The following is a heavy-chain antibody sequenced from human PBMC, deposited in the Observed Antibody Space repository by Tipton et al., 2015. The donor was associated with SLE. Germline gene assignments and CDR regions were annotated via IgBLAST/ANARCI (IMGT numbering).Heavy chain of an antibody. CDR3: ARADFWSGYRGGGFDY. CDR1: GGSISSGDYY. J-gene: IGHJ4*02. V-gene: IGHV4-30-4*01. CDR2: IYYSGST. D-gene: IGHD3-3*01. Sequence: TLSLTCTVSGGSISSGDYYWNWIRQPPGKGLVWIGYIYYSGSTYYNPSLKSRGTISVDTSKNQFSLKLTSMTAADTAVYYCARADFWSGYRGGGFDYWGQETLVTVSS.